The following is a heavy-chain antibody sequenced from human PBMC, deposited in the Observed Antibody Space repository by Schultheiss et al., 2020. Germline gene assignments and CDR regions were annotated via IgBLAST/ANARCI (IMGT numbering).Heavy chain of an antibody. J-gene: IGHJ6*02. D-gene: IGHD1-26*01. V-gene: IGHV1-69*05. CDR1: GGTFSSYA. CDR3: ARDLKWELPADYYYGMDV. Sequence: KISCKASGGTFSSYAISWVRQAPGQGLEWMGGIIPIFGTANYAQKFQGRVTMTTDTSTSTAYMELRSLRSDDTAVYYCARDLKWELPADYYYGMDVWGQGTTVTVSS. CDR2: IIPIFGTA.